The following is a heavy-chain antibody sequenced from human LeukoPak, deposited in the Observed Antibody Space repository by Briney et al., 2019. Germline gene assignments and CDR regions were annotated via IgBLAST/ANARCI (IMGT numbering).Heavy chain of an antibody. CDR3: TRDRLDYYAGVTSYNPGAFDI. D-gene: IGHD3-10*01. CDR1: GFTFGSYD. Sequence: PGGSLRLSCAASGFTFGSYDMSWVRQAPGKGLEWVSSISGSSGHTFYADSVKGRFTISKDNTKNTLYVQMNSLRVEDTAVYYCTRDRLDYYAGVTSYNPGAFDIWGQGTMVTVSS. V-gene: IGHV3-23*01. CDR2: ISGSSGHT. J-gene: IGHJ3*02.